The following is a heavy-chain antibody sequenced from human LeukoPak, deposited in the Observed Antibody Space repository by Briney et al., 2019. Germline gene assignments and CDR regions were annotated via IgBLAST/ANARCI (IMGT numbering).Heavy chain of an antibody. D-gene: IGHD3-9*01. J-gene: IGHJ6*04. CDR2: IRSKAYGGTT. CDR1: GFTFHDYA. CDR3: TRVMLQRDILTGYSYYYGMDV. Sequence: GGSLRLSCTASGFTFHDYAMSWVRQAPGKGLEWVGFIRSKAYGGTTEYAASVKGRFTISRDDSKSIAYLQMNSLKTEDTAVYYCTRVMLQRDILTGYSYYYGMDVWGKGTTVTVSS. V-gene: IGHV3-49*04.